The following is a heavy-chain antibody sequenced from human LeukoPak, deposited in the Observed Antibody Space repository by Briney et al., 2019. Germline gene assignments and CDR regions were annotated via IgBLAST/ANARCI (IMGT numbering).Heavy chain of an antibody. Sequence: GGSLSLSCAASGFTFSSYSMNWVRQAPRKGREWVSSISSSSSYIYYADSVKGRFTISRDNAKNSLYLQMNSLRAEDTAVYYCASGSPLDYWGQGTLVTVSS. CDR1: GFTFSSYS. CDR2: ISSSSSYI. V-gene: IGHV3-21*01. D-gene: IGHD3-10*01. CDR3: ASGSPLDY. J-gene: IGHJ4*02.